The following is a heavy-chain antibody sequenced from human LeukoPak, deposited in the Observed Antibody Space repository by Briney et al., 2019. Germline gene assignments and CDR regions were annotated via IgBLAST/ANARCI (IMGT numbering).Heavy chain of an antibody. CDR3: ARIQDDFWSGYYPYYFDY. D-gene: IGHD3-3*01. Sequence: SETLSLTCTVSGGSISSYYWSWIRQPPGKGLEWIGYIYYSGSTNYNPSLKSRVTISVGTSKNQFSLKLSSVTAADTAVYYCARIQDDFWSGYYPYYFDYWGQGTLVTVSS. J-gene: IGHJ4*02. CDR1: GGSISSYY. V-gene: IGHV4-59*01. CDR2: IYYSGST.